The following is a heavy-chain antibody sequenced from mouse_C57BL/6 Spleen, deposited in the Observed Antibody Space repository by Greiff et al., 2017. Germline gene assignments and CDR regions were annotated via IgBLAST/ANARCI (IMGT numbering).Heavy chain of an antibody. CDR1: GYSFTGYY. CDR3: ARYDYDGAWFAY. D-gene: IGHD2-4*01. V-gene: IGHV1-43*01. J-gene: IGHJ3*01. Sequence: EVQLQQSGPELVKPGASVKISCKASGYSFTGYYMHWVKQSSEKSLEWIGEINPSTGGTSSNQKFKGKATLTVDKSSSTAYMQLKSLTSEDSAVYYCARYDYDGAWFAYWGQGTLVTVSA. CDR2: INPSTGGT.